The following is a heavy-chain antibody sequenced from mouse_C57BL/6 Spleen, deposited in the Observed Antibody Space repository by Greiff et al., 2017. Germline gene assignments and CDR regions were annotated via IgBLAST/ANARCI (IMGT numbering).Heavy chain of an antibody. J-gene: IGHJ4*01. Sequence: EVQLQQSGPELVKPGASVKISCKASGYTFTDYYMNWVKQSHGKSLEWIGDINPNNGGTSYNQKFKGKATLTVDKSSSTAYMELRSLTSEDSAVYYCARDYGNYADAMDYWGQGTSVTVSS. V-gene: IGHV1-26*01. D-gene: IGHD2-1*01. CDR3: ARDYGNYADAMDY. CDR2: INPNNGGT. CDR1: GYTFTDYY.